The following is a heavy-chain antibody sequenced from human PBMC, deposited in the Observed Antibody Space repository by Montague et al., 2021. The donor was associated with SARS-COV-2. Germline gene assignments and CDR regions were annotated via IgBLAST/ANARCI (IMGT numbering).Heavy chain of an antibody. D-gene: IGHD3-3*01. J-gene: IGHJ6*02. CDR1: GFTVSSNY. CDR2: IYSGGST. V-gene: IGHV3-53*01. CDR3: ARDHLYYDFWSGYYDQYGMDV. Sequence: SLRLSCAASGFTVSSNYMSWVRQAPGKGLEWVSVIYSGGSTYYADSVKGRFTIPRDNSKNTLYLQMNSLRAEDTAVYYCARDHLYYDFWSGYYDQYGMDVWGQGTTVTVSS.